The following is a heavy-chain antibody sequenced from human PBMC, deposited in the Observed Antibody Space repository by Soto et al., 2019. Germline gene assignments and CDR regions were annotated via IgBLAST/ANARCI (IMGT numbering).Heavy chain of an antibody. D-gene: IGHD5-12*01. CDR1: GFTFNSYA. CDR3: AKGRWLEFDGTFDY. CDR2: ISGTGDST. V-gene: IGHV3-23*01. Sequence: EVQLLESGGGLVQSGGSLRLSCAASGFTFNSYAMSWVRQALGKGLEWVTSISGTGDSTHYADSVKGRFTISRHNSKSTLYLHMNSPRGEDTAVYYCAKGRWLEFDGTFDYWGQGTLVTVSS. J-gene: IGHJ4*02.